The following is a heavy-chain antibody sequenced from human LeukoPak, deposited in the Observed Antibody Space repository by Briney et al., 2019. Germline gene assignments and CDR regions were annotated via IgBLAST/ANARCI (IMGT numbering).Heavy chain of an antibody. CDR1: GGIFSDYA. D-gene: IGHD3-3*01. V-gene: IGHV1-69*10. Sequence: SVKVSCKASGGIFSDYALNWVRQAPGQGLEWMGVFIPVLGTANSTQNFQDRVSISADISTHTVYMELSSLKSEDTAVYFCAGIPVFGVVLHQEPVWGRGTTVTVSS. J-gene: IGHJ6*04. CDR3: AGIPVFGVVLHQEPV. CDR2: FIPVLGTA.